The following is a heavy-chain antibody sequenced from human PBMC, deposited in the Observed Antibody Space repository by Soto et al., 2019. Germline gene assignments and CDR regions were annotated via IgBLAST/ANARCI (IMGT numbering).Heavy chain of an antibody. V-gene: IGHV1-3*01. Sequence: ASVKVSCKASGYTFTSYAMHWVRQAPGQRLEWMGWINVGNGNTKYSQKFQGRVTITRDTSASTAYMELSSLRSEDTAVYYCARDQYCSSTSCLPYNWFDPWGQGTLVTVSS. CDR2: INVGNGNT. D-gene: IGHD2-2*01. CDR1: GYTFTSYA. J-gene: IGHJ5*02. CDR3: ARDQYCSSTSCLPYNWFDP.